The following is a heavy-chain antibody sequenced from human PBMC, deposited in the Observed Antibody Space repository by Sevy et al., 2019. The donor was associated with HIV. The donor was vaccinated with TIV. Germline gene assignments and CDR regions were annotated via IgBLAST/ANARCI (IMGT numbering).Heavy chain of an antibody. CDR1: GDSFSGYT. J-gene: IGHJ1*01. D-gene: IGHD2-21*02. V-gene: IGHV1-69*06. CDR2: IFPISGPAGPT. CDR3: ATASSCGGDCYYLQY. Sequence: ASVKVSCKSSGDSFSGYTIIWVRQVPGRGLEWMGGIFPISGPAGPTNSAQNFQVMSTITADISTQIAYMEPSSLRSEDTALYFCATASSCGGDCYYLQYWGQGTLVTVSS.